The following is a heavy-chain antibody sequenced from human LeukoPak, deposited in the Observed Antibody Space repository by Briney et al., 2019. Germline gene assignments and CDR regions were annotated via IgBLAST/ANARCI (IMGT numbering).Heavy chain of an antibody. V-gene: IGHV1-46*01. CDR3: ARDYHARLRANDAFDI. CDR1: GYIFISYY. J-gene: IGHJ3*02. Sequence: ASVKVSCKASGYIFISYYIHWVRQAPGQGLEWMGIINPSGGSTSYTQKFQGRVTMTRDMSTSTVYMELSSLRSEDTAVYYCARDYHARLRANDAFDIWGQGTMVTVSS. D-gene: IGHD4-17*01. CDR2: INPSGGST.